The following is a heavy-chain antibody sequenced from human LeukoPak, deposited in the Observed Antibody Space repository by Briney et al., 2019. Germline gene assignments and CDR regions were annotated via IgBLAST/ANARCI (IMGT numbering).Heavy chain of an antibody. J-gene: IGHJ4*02. Sequence: SVKVSCKASGGTFSSYAISWVRQAPGQGLEWMGRIIPILGIANYAQKFQGRVTITADKSTSTAYMELSSLRSEDTAVYYCARDNYSGYTTGDYWGQGTLVTVPS. V-gene: IGHV1-69*04. CDR1: GGTFSSYA. D-gene: IGHD5-12*01. CDR3: ARDNYSGYTTGDY. CDR2: IIPILGIA.